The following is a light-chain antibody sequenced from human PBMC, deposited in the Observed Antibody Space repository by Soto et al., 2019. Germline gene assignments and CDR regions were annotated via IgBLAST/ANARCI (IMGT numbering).Light chain of an antibody. CDR3: QVYGPSPPIT. Sequence: EIVMTQSPATLSVSPGEKATLSCRASQSVSSDLAWYHQKPGQAPRLLIYGASTRATGIPARFSGSGSGTDFTLTISRLEPEDFAVFYCQVYGPSPPITFGQGTRLEIK. CDR2: GAS. CDR1: QSVSSD. V-gene: IGKV3-15*01. J-gene: IGKJ5*01.